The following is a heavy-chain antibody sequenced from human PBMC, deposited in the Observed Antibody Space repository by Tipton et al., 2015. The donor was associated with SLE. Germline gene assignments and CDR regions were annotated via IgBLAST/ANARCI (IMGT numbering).Heavy chain of an antibody. CDR2: INPNSGGT. J-gene: IGHJ5*02. Sequence: QLVQSGAEVKKPGASVKVSCKASGYTFTGYYMHWVRQAPGQGLEWMGWINPNSGGTNYAQKFQGRVTMTRDTSISTAYMELSRLRSDDTAVYYCATHCTNGVCYGRNWFDPWGQGTLVTVSS. CDR3: ATHCTNGVCYGRNWFDP. D-gene: IGHD2-8*01. CDR1: GYTFTGYY. V-gene: IGHV1-2*02.